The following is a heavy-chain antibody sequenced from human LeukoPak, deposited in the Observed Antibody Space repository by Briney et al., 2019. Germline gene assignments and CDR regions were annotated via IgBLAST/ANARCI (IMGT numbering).Heavy chain of an antibody. V-gene: IGHV3-30*18. CDR3: AKHREWLVNYYYYGMDV. D-gene: IGHD6-19*01. CDR2: TSYDGSNK. CDR1: GFTFSSYA. J-gene: IGHJ6*02. Sequence: GGSLRLSCAASGFTFSSYAMHWVRQAPGKGPEWVAVTSYDGSNKYYADSVKGRFTISRDSSKNTLYLQMNSLRAEDTAMYYCAKHREWLVNYYYYGMDVWGQGTTVTVSS.